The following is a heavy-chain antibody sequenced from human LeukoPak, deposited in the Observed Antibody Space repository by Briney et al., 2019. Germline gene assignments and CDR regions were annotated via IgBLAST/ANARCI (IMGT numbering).Heavy chain of an antibody. CDR2: SYSAGST. J-gene: IGHJ4*02. CDR3: ARVGGH. V-gene: IGHV3-53*01. Sequence: GGSLRLSCTVSVFTVSSNSMSWVRQAPGKGLEWVAFSYSAGSTHYSDSVKGRFTISIDNSKNTLYLQMNSLRVEDTAVYYCARVGGHWGQGTLVTVSS. CDR1: VFTVSSNS. D-gene: IGHD3-10*01.